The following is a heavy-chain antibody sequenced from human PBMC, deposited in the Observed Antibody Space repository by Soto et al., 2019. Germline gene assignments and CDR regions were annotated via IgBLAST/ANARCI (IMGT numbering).Heavy chain of an antibody. CDR2: IIPIFGTA. V-gene: IGHV1-69*05. CDR1: GGTFSSYA. D-gene: IGHD3-3*01. J-gene: IGHJ4*02. Sequence: EASVKVSCKASGGTFSSYAISWVRQAPGQGLEWMGGIIPIFGTANYAQKFQGRVTMTTDTSTSTAYMELRSLRSDDTAVYYCARVLWYDFWGGYYTSGYFDYWGQGTLVTVSS. CDR3: ARVLWYDFWGGYYTSGYFDY.